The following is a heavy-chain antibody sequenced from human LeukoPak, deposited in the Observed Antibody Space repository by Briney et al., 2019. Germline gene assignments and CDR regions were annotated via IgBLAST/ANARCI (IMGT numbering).Heavy chain of an antibody. Sequence: EASVKVSCKASGFTSTNFAVQRVRQARGQRLEWIGWIIVGSGATKCAQDFQERVTITRDLSTSTLYMELRSLTSEDTAVYYCAADLSNPRMGASYLDSWGQGTLVTVSS. J-gene: IGHJ4*02. CDR2: IIVGSGAT. V-gene: IGHV1-58*01. D-gene: IGHD3-16*01. CDR3: AADLSNPRMGASYLDS. CDR1: GFTSTNFA.